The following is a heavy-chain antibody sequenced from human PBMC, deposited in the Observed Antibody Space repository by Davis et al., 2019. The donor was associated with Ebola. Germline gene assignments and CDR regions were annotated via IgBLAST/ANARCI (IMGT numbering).Heavy chain of an antibody. CDR1: GASINSVPYS. D-gene: IGHD1-26*01. J-gene: IGHJ2*01. V-gene: IGHV4-39*01. CDR3: ARPSGYGGYWYFDL. Sequence: SETLSLTCTVSGASINSVPYSWGWIRQPPGKVLEWIASIYYSGTTYYIPSLKSRVTISVDTSKTQFSLKLTSVTAADTAVYYCARPSGYGGYWYFDLWGRGTLVTVSS. CDR2: IYYSGTT.